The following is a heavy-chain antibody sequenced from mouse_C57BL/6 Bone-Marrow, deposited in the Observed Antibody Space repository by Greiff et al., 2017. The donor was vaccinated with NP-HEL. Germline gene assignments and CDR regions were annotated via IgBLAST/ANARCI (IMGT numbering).Heavy chain of an antibody. V-gene: IGHV1-76*01. CDR2: IYPGSGNT. Sequence: QVQLQQSGAELVRPGASVKLSCKASGYTFTDYYINWVKQRPGQGLEWIARIYPGSGNTYYNEKFKGKATLTAEKSSSTAYMQLSSLTSEDSAVYYCARCYGYDGSSYAMDYWGQGTSVTVSS. D-gene: IGHD2-2*01. CDR3: ARCYGYDGSSYAMDY. J-gene: IGHJ4*01. CDR1: GYTFTDYY.